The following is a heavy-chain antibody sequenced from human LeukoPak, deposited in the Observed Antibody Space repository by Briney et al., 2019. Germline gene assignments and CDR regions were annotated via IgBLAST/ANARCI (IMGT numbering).Heavy chain of an antibody. CDR3: AKDAGVAASIDY. CDR1: GFTFRTYA. V-gene: IGHV3-30-3*01. J-gene: IGHJ4*02. D-gene: IGHD2-15*01. CDR2: ISSDGTNK. Sequence: GGSLRLSCAASGFTFRTYAMHWVRQAPGKGLEWVAVISSDGTNKFYADSVKGRFTISRDNSKNTLYLQMNSLTVEDTAVYYCAKDAGVAASIDYWGQGTLVTVSS.